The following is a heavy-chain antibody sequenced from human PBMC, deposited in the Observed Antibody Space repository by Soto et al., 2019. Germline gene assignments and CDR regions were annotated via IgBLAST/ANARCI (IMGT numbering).Heavy chain of an antibody. CDR3: AREGAVEIVGRITSLLGY. D-gene: IGHD5-12*01. V-gene: IGHV1-46*01. Sequence: QVQLVQSGAEVKKPGASVKVSCKASGYTFTSYYMHWVRQAPGQGLEWMGMINPSGGSTSYAQKFHGRVSMTRDTSTNKVYMALSSLRSEDTAVYYCAREGAVEIVGRITSLLGYWGQGTLVTVSS. CDR2: INPSGGST. J-gene: IGHJ4*02. CDR1: GYTFTSYY.